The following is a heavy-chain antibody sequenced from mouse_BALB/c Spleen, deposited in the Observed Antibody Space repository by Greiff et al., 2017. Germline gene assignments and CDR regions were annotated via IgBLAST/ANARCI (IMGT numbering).Heavy chain of an antibody. J-gene: IGHJ4*01. D-gene: IGHD1-1*01. CDR2: INSNGGST. CDR3: ARILRGYAMDY. V-gene: IGHV5-6-3*01. CDR1: GFTFSSYG. Sequence: VQLKESGGGLVQPGGSLKLSCAASGFTFSSYGMSWVRQTPDKRLELVATINSNGGSTYYPDSVKGRFTISRDNAKNTLYLQMSSLKSEDTAMYYCARILRGYAMDYWGQGTSVTVSS.